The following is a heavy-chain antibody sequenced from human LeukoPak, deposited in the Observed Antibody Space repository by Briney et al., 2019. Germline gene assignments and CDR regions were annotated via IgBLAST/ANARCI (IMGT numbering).Heavy chain of an antibody. Sequence: ASVKVSCKASGYTFTSYDINWVRQATGQGLEWMGWMNPNSGNTGYAQKFQGRVTMTRNTSISTAYMELSSLRSEDTAVYYCARRPPWDFDKSGYSAGYWGQGTLVTVSS. D-gene: IGHD3-22*01. CDR2: MNPNSGNT. CDR1: GYTFTSYD. CDR3: ARRPPWDFDKSGYSAGY. V-gene: IGHV1-8*01. J-gene: IGHJ4*02.